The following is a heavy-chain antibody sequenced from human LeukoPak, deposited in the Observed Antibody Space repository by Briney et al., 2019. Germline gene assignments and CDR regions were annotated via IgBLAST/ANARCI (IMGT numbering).Heavy chain of an antibody. J-gene: IGHJ3*02. V-gene: IGHV3-30-3*01. Sequence: GGSLRLSCAASGFTFSSYAMHWVRQAPGKGLEWVAVISYDGSNKYYADSVKGRFTISRDNSKNTLYLQMNSLRAEDTAVYYCARDPRGGGRAFDIWGQGTMVTVSS. D-gene: IGHD3-16*01. CDR3: ARDPRGGGRAFDI. CDR2: ISYDGSNK. CDR1: GFTFSSYA.